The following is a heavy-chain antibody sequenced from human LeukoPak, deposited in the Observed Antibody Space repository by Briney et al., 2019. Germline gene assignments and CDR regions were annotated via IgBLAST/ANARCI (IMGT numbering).Heavy chain of an antibody. V-gene: IGHV1-8*03. Sequence: ASVKVSCKASGYTFTSYDINWVRQATGQGLEWMGWMNPNSGNTGYAQKFRGRVTITRNTSISTAYMELSSLRSEDTAVYCCARVGSSTSYYYYMDVWGKGTTVTVSS. CDR1: GYTFTSYD. CDR2: MNPNSGNT. D-gene: IGHD2-2*01. J-gene: IGHJ6*03. CDR3: ARVGSSTSYYYYMDV.